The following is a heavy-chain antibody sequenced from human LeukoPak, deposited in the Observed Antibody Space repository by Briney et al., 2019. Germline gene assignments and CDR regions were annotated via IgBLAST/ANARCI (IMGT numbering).Heavy chain of an antibody. CDR1: GYTFTGYY. CDR2: INPNSGGT. V-gene: IGHV1-2*06. J-gene: IGHJ2*01. D-gene: IGHD3-22*01. CDR3: ARDGPPYDSSGYYSNPPGYFDL. Sequence: ASVTVSCTASGYTFTGYYMHWVRQAPGQGLEWMGRINPNSGGTNYAQKFQGRVTMTRDTSISTAYMELSRLRSDDTAVYYCARDGPPYDSSGYYSNPPGYFDLWGRGTLVTVSS.